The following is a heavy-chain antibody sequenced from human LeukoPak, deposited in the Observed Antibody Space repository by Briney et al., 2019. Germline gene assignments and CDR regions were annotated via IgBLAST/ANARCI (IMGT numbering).Heavy chain of an antibody. CDR3: ASWPRYCSGGSCYGLSRFDP. Sequence: SETLPLTCAVYGGSFSGYYWSWIRQPPGKGLEWIGEINHSGSTNYNPSLKSRVTISVDTSKNQFSLKLSSVTAADTAVYYCASWPRYCSGGSCYGLSRFDPWGQGTLVTVSS. CDR2: INHSGST. J-gene: IGHJ5*02. D-gene: IGHD2-15*01. V-gene: IGHV4-34*01. CDR1: GGSFSGYY.